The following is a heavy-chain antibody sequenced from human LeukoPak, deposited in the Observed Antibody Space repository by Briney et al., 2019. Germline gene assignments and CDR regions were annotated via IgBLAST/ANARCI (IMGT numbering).Heavy chain of an antibody. CDR3: ARRQWTAFDF. D-gene: IGHD6-19*01. Sequence: GGSLRLSCAASGFTFNTYWISWVRQAPGKGLKWVANIKPDGNERYYVDYVKGRFTISRDNARSSLYLQMNSLRVEDTAIYYCARRQWTAFDFWGQGTMVTVSS. CDR1: GFTFNTYW. CDR2: IKPDGNER. J-gene: IGHJ3*01. V-gene: IGHV3-7*01.